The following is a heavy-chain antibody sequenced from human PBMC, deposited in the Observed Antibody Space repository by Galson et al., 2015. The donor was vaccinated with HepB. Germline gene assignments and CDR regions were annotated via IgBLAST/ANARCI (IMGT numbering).Heavy chain of an antibody. V-gene: IGHV3-30*18. CDR1: GFTFSSYG. CDR2: ISYDGSNK. D-gene: IGHD6-13*01. J-gene: IGHJ4*02. Sequence: SLRLSCAASGFTFSSYGMHWVRQAPGKGLEWVAVISYDGSNKYYADSVKGRFTISRDNSKNTLYLQMNSLRPEDTAVYYCAKEEGGPSSSPLFDYWGQGTLVTVSS. CDR3: AKEEGGPSSSPLFDY.